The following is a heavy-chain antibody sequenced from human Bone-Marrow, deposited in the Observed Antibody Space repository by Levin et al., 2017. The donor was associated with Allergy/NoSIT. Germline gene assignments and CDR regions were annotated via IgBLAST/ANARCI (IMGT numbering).Heavy chain of an antibody. D-gene: IGHD5-18*01. CDR3: ARRHSYGQDNWVDP. J-gene: IGHJ5*02. CDR2: IFHSGTT. V-gene: IGHV4-4*01. Sequence: PGGSLRLSCAVSGGSISSNDWWTWVRQPPGKGLEWFGQIFHSGTTHYNPSLSSRITMSVDKSKNQFSLTLNSVTAADTAVYFCARRHSYGQDNWVDPWGLGSLVTVSS. CDR1: GGSISSNDW.